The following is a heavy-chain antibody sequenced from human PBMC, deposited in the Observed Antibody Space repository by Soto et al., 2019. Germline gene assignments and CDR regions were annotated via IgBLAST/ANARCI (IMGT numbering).Heavy chain of an antibody. V-gene: IGHV4-30-2*01. CDR3: ARDGGLYYGMYV. Sequence: PSETLSLTCAVSGGSISSGGYSWSWIRQPPGKGLEWIGYIYHGESTYYNPSLKSRVTISVDRSKNQFSLKLTSVTATDTAVYYCARDGGLYYGMYVWGKGTTVPVSS. J-gene: IGHJ6*04. CDR2: IYHGEST. D-gene: IGHD3-22*01. CDR1: GGSISSGGYS.